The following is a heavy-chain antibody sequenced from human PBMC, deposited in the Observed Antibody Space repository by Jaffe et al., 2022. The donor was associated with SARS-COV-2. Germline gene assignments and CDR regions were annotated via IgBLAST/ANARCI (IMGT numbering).Heavy chain of an antibody. D-gene: IGHD6-6*01. CDR3: ARGPSPQAKYSSSRIGWYFDL. Sequence: QVQLQQWGAGLLKPSETLSLTCAVYGGSFSGYYWSWIRQPPGKGLEWIGEINHSGSTNYNPSLKSRVTISVDTSKNQFSLKLSSVTAADTAVYYCARGPSPQAKYSSSRIGWYFDLWGRGTLVTVSS. J-gene: IGHJ2*01. V-gene: IGHV4-34*01. CDR2: INHSGST. CDR1: GGSFSGYY.